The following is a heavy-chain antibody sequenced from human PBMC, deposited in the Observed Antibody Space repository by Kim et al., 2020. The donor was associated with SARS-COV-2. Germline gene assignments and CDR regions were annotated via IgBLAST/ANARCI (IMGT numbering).Heavy chain of an antibody. V-gene: IGHV4-59*09. Sequence: HYNPTLQSRVPISVDTSKNQFSRKLSSVTGADTAVYYCARGTGSSGVDGWGKGTTVTVSS. J-gene: IGHJ6*04. CDR3: ARGTGSSGVDG. D-gene: IGHD1-26*01.